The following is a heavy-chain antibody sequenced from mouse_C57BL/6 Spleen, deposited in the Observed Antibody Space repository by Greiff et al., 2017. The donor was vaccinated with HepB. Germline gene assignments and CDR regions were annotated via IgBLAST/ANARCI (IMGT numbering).Heavy chain of an antibody. J-gene: IGHJ4*01. V-gene: IGHV1-66*01. CDR2: IYPGSGNT. CDR3: ARKSNYGAMDY. D-gene: IGHD2-5*01. Sequence: QVQLQQSGPELVKPGASVKISCKASGHSFTSYYIHWVKQRPGQGLEWIGWIYPGSGNTEYNEKFKGKATLTADTSSSTAYMQLSSLTSEDSAVYYCARKSNYGAMDYWGQGTSVTVSS. CDR1: GHSFTSYY.